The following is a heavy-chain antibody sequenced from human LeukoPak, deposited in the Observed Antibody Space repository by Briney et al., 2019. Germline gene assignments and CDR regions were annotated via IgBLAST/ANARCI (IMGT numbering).Heavy chain of an antibody. CDR2: ISSSSYI. J-gene: IGHJ3*02. D-gene: IGHD3-10*01. CDR3: ARDESPVLLWFGEFPPNAFDI. CDR1: GFTFSSYS. V-gene: IGHV3-21*01. Sequence: GGSLRLSCAASGFTFSSYSMNWVRQAPGKGLEWVSSISSSSYIYYADSVKGRFTISRDNAKNSLYLQMNSLRAEDTAVYYCARDESPVLLWFGEFPPNAFDIWGQGTMVTVSS.